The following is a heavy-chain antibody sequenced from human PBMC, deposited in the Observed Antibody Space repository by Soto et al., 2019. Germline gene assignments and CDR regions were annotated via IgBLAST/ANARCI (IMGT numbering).Heavy chain of an antibody. J-gene: IGHJ6*02. D-gene: IGHD3-3*01. Sequence: GGSLRLSCAASGFTFSSYSMNWVRQAPGKGLEWVSSISSSSSYIYYADSVKGRFTISTDNAKNSLYLQMNSLRAEATAVYYCARDGGGQYYDFWSGFPPYGMDVWGQGTTVTVSS. CDR3: ARDGGGQYYDFWSGFPPYGMDV. CDR2: ISSSSSYI. V-gene: IGHV3-21*01. CDR1: GFTFSSYS.